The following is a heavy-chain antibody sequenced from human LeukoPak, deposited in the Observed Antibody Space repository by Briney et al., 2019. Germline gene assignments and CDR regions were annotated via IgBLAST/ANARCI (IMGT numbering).Heavy chain of an antibody. CDR3: AKEGITGADS. J-gene: IGHJ4*02. Sequence: PGGSLRLSCTASGFPLNRFAMSWVRQAPGQGLGWVSAISGGGDAHYADSVKGRFTISRDNSKNTLFLHMNNLTADDTALYYCAKEGITGADSWGQGTLVSVSS. V-gene: IGHV3-23*01. CDR1: GFPLNRFA. CDR2: ISGGGDA.